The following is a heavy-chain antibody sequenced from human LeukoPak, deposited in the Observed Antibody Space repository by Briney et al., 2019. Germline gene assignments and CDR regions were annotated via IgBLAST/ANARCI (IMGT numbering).Heavy chain of an antibody. J-gene: IGHJ1*01. CDR2: IKSDGST. Sequence: GGSLGPSCAASGFTFSSYWMHWVRQAPGKGLVWVSRIKSDGSTNYADSVKGRFTISRDNAKNTVSLQMNSLRAEDTGVYYCARAPSEIGGYYPEYFRHWGQGTLVTVSS. D-gene: IGHD3-22*01. V-gene: IGHV3-74*01. CDR1: GFTFSSYW. CDR3: ARAPSEIGGYYPEYFRH.